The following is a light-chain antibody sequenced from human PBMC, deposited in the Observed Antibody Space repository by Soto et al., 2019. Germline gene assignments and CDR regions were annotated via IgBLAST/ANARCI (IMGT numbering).Light chain of an antibody. CDR3: QVWDSSSVHWV. J-gene: IGLJ3*02. CDR1: DIGTKS. CDR2: YDS. Sequence: SYELTQPPSVSVAPGETARITCGGNDIGTKSVHWYRQKPGQAPVLVIYYDSDRPSGIPERLSGSKSGNTATLTISSVEVGDEADSYCQVWDSSSVHWVFGGGTKLTVL. V-gene: IGLV3-21*04.